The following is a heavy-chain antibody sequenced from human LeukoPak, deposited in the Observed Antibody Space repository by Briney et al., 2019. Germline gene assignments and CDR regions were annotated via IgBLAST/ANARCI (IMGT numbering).Heavy chain of an antibody. CDR1: GYTFTSYY. D-gene: IGHD5-18*01. Sequence: ASVKVSCKASGYTFTSYYMHWLRQAPGQGLEWMGIINPSGGSTSCAQKFQGRVTMTTDTSTSTAYMELRSLRSDDTAVYYCAIRGYSYGRIDYWGQGTLVTVSS. CDR3: AIRGYSYGRIDY. CDR2: INPSGGST. J-gene: IGHJ4*02. V-gene: IGHV1-46*01.